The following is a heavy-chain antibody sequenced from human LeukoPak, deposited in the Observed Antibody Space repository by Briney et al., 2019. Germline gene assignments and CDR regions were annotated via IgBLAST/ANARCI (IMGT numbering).Heavy chain of an antibody. Sequence: PGGSLRLSCAASGFNFSSFEMNWVRQAPGKGLEWISYISGGGDTMSYTDSVKGRFTISRDNAKNSLYLQMSSLKAEDTAVYYCARGYSSSWYYGFWGQGTLVTVSS. V-gene: IGHV3-48*03. CDR2: ISGGGDTM. CDR3: ARGYSSSWYYGF. D-gene: IGHD6-13*01. CDR1: GFNFSSFE. J-gene: IGHJ4*02.